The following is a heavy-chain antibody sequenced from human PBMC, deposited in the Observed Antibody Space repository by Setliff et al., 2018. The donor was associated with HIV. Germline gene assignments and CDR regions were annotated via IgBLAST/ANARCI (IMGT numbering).Heavy chain of an antibody. CDR3: ARGQDGHSVLFDY. V-gene: IGHV4-59*11. Sequence: SETLSLTCTVSGDSMSSHYWSWIRQPPGKGLEWIGSIYYSGITNYNPSLESRVTISVDTSKNQFSLKVSSVTAADTAVYFCARGQDGHSVLFDYWGQGALVTVS. CDR2: IYYSGIT. D-gene: IGHD3-10*02. CDR1: GDSMSSHY. J-gene: IGHJ4*02.